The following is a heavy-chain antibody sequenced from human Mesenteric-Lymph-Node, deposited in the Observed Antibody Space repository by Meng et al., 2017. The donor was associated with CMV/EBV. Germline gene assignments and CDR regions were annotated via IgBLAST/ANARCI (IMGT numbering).Heavy chain of an antibody. V-gene: IGHV7-4-1*02. Sequence: KASGGTFSSYAISWVRQAPGQGLEWMGWINTNTGNPTYAQGFTGRFVFSLDTSVSTAYLQISSLKAEDTAVYYCARVYSSSWPRFDPWGQGTLVTVSS. CDR3: ARVYSSSWPRFDP. CDR1: GGTFSSYA. D-gene: IGHD6-13*01. J-gene: IGHJ5*02. CDR2: INTNTGNP.